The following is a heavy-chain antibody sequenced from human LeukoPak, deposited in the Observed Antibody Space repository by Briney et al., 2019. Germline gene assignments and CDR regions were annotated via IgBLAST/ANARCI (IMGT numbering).Heavy chain of an antibody. Sequence: ASVKVSCKASGYTFTSYAISWVRQAPGQGLEWMGRISAYNGNTNYAQKLQGRVTMTTDTSTSTAYMELRSLRSDDTAVYYCARDKSPFYDILTGYYAYWGQGTLVTVSS. CDR1: GYTFTSYA. CDR2: ISAYNGNT. V-gene: IGHV1-18*01. J-gene: IGHJ4*02. CDR3: ARDKSPFYDILTGYYAY. D-gene: IGHD3-9*01.